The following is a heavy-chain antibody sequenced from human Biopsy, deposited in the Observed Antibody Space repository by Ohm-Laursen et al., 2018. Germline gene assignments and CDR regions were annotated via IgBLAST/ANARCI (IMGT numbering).Heavy chain of an antibody. CDR1: GASISAYY. D-gene: IGHD3-3*01. J-gene: IGHJ5*02. V-gene: IGHV4-59*07. Sequence: SDTLSLTCTVSGASISAYYWSWIRQPPGKGLEWIGYLYYSGSTNYNPSLKSRVTISKDTSKNQFSLQVNSVTAADTAVYYCARTPRDSFWSGSYKRGLWFDPWGQGTLVIVSS. CDR2: LYYSGST. CDR3: ARTPRDSFWSGSYKRGLWFDP.